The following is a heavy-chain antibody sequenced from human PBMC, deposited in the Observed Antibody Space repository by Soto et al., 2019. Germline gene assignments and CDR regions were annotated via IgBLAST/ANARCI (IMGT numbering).Heavy chain of an antibody. D-gene: IGHD1-26*01. CDR2: ISYDGSNK. Sequence: QVQLVESGGGVVQPGRSLRLSCAASGFTFSSYAMHWVRQAPGKGLEWVAVISYDGSNKYYADSVKGQFTISRDNSKNTLYLQMNSLRAEDTAVYYCARAPTYSTFDYWGQGTLVTVSS. J-gene: IGHJ4*02. CDR1: GFTFSSYA. CDR3: ARAPTYSTFDY. V-gene: IGHV3-30-3*01.